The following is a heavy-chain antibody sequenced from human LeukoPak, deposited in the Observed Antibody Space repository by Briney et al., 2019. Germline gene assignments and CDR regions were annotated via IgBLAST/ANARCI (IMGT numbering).Heavy chain of an antibody. D-gene: IGHD6-19*01. CDR3: AKDSSGWPPGWFDP. CDR2: ISGSSGII. Sequence: GGSLRLSCAASGFTFNTYTMNWVRQAPGKGLEWVSYISGSSGIIDYADSVRGRFTISRDNAKNSLYLQMNSLRAEDTALYYCAKDSSGWPPGWFDPWGQGTLVTVSS. V-gene: IGHV3-48*01. J-gene: IGHJ5*02. CDR1: GFTFNTYT.